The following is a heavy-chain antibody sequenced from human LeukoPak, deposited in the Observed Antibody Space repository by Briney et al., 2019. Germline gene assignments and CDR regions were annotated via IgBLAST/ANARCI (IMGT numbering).Heavy chain of an antibody. CDR2: IYYSGST. Sequence: SQTLSLTCTVSGGSISSGDYYWSWIRQPPGKGLEWIGYIYYSGSTYYNPSLKSRVTISVDTSKNQFSLKLSSVTAADTAVYYCARAGHNYGIYYFDYWGQGTLVTVSS. CDR1: GGSISSGDYY. D-gene: IGHD5-18*01. J-gene: IGHJ4*02. V-gene: IGHV4-30-4*01. CDR3: ARAGHNYGIYYFDY.